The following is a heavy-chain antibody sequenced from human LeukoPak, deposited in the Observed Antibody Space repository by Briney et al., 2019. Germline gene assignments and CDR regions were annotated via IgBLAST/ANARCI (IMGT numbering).Heavy chain of an antibody. D-gene: IGHD2-2*01. CDR1: GGSISSYY. J-gene: IGHJ4*02. CDR2: IYYSGST. V-gene: IGHV4-59*01. Sequence: PSETLSLTCTVSGGSISSYYWSWIRQPPGKGLEWIGYIYYSGSTNYNPSLKSRVTISVDTSKNQFSLKLSSVTAADTAVYYCARALGVVVPAAIGYYFDYWGQGTLVTVSS. CDR3: ARALGVVVPAAIGYYFDY.